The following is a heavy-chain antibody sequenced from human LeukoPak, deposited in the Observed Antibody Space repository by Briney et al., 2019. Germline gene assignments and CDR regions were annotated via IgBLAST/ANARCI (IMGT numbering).Heavy chain of an antibody. D-gene: IGHD2-2*01. CDR2: IDPSDSYT. J-gene: IGHJ6*04. V-gene: IGHV5-10-1*01. Sequence: GESLKISCKGSGYSFTSYWISWVRQMPGKGLEWMGRIDPSDSYTNYSPSFQGHVTISADKSISTAYLQWSSLKASDTAMYYCARHWVVPAAMSNYGMDVWGKGTTVTVSS. CDR3: ARHWVVPAAMSNYGMDV. CDR1: GYSFTSYW.